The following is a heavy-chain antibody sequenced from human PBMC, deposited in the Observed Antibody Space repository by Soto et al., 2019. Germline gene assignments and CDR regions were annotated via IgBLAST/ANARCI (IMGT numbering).Heavy chain of an antibody. CDR3: ARANHRNYLGFHL. J-gene: IGHJ6*02. Sequence: ASVKVSCKASGYTFSDFDINWLRQASGQGPEWMGWMNAKSGDTFFAQRFQGKFNMTWDTSLSTAYMEVGSLTSDDAAMYYCARANHRNYLGFHLWGQGTTVTVS. CDR1: GYTFSDFD. D-gene: IGHD3-10*01. CDR2: MNAKSGDT. V-gene: IGHV1-8*01.